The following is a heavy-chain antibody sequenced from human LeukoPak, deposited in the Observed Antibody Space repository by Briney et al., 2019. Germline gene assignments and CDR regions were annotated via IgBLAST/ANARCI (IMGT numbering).Heavy chain of an antibody. CDR1: GFTFSSYS. Sequence: GGSLRLSCAASGFTFSSYSMNWVRQAPGKGLEWVSSISSSSYIYYADSVKGRFTISRDNAKNSLYLQMNSLRAEDTAVYYCARERSGSYFDYWGQGTLVTVSS. CDR2: ISSSSYI. CDR3: ARERSGSYFDY. J-gene: IGHJ4*02. D-gene: IGHD3-10*01. V-gene: IGHV3-21*04.